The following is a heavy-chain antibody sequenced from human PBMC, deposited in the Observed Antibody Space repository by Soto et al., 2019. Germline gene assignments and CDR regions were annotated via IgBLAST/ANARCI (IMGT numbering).Heavy chain of an antibody. CDR2: IYWEDDK. V-gene: IGHV2-5*02. CDR1: GFSLSTSGVG. J-gene: IGHJ5*02. Sequence: QITLKESGPTLVKPTQTLTLTCTFSGFSLSTSGVGVAWIRQPPGKTLECLALIYWEDDKRYSPSLKSRLTISKDTSKNQVVLTMTNMDPVDTATYYCAHIPNYYQYNWFDPWGQGTLVTVSS. D-gene: IGHD3-10*01. CDR3: AHIPNYYQYNWFDP.